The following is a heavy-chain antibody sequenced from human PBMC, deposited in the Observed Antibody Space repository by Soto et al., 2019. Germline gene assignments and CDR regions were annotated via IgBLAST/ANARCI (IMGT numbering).Heavy chain of an antibody. CDR3: TPIVVVPAAISYYYGMDV. J-gene: IGHJ6*02. Sequence: GGSLRLSCTASGLTLGDYTMSWFRQAPGKGLEWVGFIRSKAYGGTTEYAASVKGRFTISRDDSKSIAYLQMNSLKTEDTAVYYCTPIVVVPAAISYYYGMDVWGQGTTVTVSS. CDR1: GLTLGDYT. V-gene: IGHV3-49*03. D-gene: IGHD2-2*01. CDR2: IRSKAYGGTT.